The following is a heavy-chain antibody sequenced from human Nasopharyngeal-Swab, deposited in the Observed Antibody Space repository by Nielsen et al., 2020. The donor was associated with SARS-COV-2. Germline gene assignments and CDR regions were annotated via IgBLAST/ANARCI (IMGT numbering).Heavy chain of an antibody. D-gene: IGHD2-2*01. CDR3: ARDDVYCSSTSCYRAPLNY. J-gene: IGHJ4*02. V-gene: IGHV4-30-4*01. CDR2: IYYSGST. Sequence: RQAPGKGLEWIGYIYYSGSTYYNPSLKSRVTMSVDTSKNQFSLKLSSVTAADTAVYYCARDDVYCSSTSCYRAPLNYWGQGTLVTVSS.